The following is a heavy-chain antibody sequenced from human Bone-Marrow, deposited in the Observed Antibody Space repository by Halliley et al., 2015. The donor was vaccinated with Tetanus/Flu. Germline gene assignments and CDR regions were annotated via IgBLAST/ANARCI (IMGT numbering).Heavy chain of an antibody. CDR3: AGEKIMVYAFDY. CDR1: GDSISSADFF. V-gene: IGHV4-30-4*01. Sequence: TLSLTCTVSGDSISSADFFWSWIRQRPGQGLEWIGHIFYGGSTYYNPTLKGRVKISVDRSTNQFSLRLSSVTAADTALYFCAGEKIMVYAFDYWGQGAPVIVSS. J-gene: IGHJ4*02. D-gene: IGHD2-8*01. CDR2: IFYGGST.